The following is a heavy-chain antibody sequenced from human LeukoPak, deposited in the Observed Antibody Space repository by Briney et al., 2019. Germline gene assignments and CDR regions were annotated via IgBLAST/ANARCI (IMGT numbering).Heavy chain of an antibody. CDR3: ARDPGAYNFWSGYSPYYFDY. CDR1: GGSISNSNYS. V-gene: IGHV4-39*07. D-gene: IGHD3-3*01. Sequence: SETLSLTCTVSGGSISNSNYSWGWIRQPPGKGLEWIGSIYYNGNTYNNPSLKSRVTISLDTSKNQFSLKLNSVAAADTAVYYCARDPGAYNFWSGYSPYYFDYWGQGTLVTVSS. CDR2: IYYNGNT. J-gene: IGHJ4*02.